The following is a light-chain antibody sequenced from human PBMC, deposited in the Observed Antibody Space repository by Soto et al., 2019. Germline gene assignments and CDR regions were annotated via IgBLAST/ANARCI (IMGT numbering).Light chain of an antibody. V-gene: IGLV2-8*01. CDR3: SSYAGSNNLVV. J-gene: IGLJ2*01. CDR1: SSDVGGYNY. CDR2: EVN. Sequence: QSALTQPPSASGSPGQSVTISCTGTSSDVGGYNYVSWYQQHPGKAPKLMISEVNKRPSGVPDRFSGSKSGNTASLTVSGLQAEDEADYYCSSYAGSNNLVVFGGGTKLT.